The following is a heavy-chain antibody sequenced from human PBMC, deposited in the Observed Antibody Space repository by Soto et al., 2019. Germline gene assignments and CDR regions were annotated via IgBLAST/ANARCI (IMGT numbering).Heavy chain of an antibody. D-gene: IGHD1-7*01. CDR3: ARQSNWNYPWFDP. CDR2: IYYSGST. J-gene: IGHJ5*02. V-gene: IGHV4-39*01. CDR1: GGSISSSSYY. Sequence: SETLSLTCTVSGGSISSSSYYWGWIRQPPGKGLEWIGSIYYSGSTYYNPALKSRVTISVDTSKNLFSLKLSSVTAADTAVYYCARQSNWNYPWFDPWGQGTLVTVSS.